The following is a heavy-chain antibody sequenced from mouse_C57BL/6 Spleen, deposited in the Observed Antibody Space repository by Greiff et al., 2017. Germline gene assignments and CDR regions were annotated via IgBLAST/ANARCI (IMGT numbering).Heavy chain of an antibody. CDR3: ARPYYYGRGYFDY. J-gene: IGHJ2*01. Sequence: EVQLQQSGGGLVKPGGSLKLSCAASGFTFSDYGMHWVRQAPEKGLEWVAYISSGSSTIYYADTVKGRFTISRDNAKNTLFLQMTSLRSEDTAMYYCARPYYYGRGYFDYWGQGTTLTVSS. CDR2: ISSGSSTI. D-gene: IGHD1-1*01. CDR1: GFTFSDYG. V-gene: IGHV5-17*01.